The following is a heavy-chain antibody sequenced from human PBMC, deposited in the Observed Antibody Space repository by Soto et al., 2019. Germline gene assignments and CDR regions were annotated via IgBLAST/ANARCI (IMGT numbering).Heavy chain of an antibody. CDR2: ISAHNGNT. J-gene: IGHJ4*02. CDR3: ARGRYGDY. Sequence: QVHLVQSGAEVKKPGASVKVSCKGSGYAFTTYGITWVRQAPGQGLEWMGWISAHNGNTNYAQKLQGRVTVTRDTSTSTAYMELRSLRSDDTAVYYCARGRYGDYWGQGALVTVSS. CDR1: GYAFTTYG. D-gene: IGHD1-1*01. V-gene: IGHV1-18*01.